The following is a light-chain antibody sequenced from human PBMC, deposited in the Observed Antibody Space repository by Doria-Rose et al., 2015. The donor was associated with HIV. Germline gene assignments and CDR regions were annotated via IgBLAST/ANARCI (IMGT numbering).Light chain of an antibody. CDR3: HQYGTSWT. CDR2: DGS. CDR1: QSFSSTY. Sequence: TQSPGTLSLSTGERATLSCRASQSFSSTYLAWYQQKPGQAPSLLIYDGSTRATGIPDRFSASGSGTDFTLTINRLEPEDVALYYCHQYGTSWTFGQGTKVEI. J-gene: IGKJ1*01. V-gene: IGKV3-20*01.